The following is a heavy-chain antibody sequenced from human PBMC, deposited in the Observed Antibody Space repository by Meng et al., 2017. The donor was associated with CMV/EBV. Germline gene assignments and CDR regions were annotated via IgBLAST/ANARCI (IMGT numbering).Heavy chain of an antibody. CDR2: IYSGGSR. CDR3: AGSSSSYCYFGMDV. V-gene: IGHV3-53*01. Sequence: GESLKISCAASGFTVSSYYMSWVRQAPGKGLEWVSVIYSGGSRYYADSVKDRFIISRDNSKNTLYLQMNSLRAEDTTAYYCAGSSSSYCYFGMDVWGLGTTVTVSS. CDR1: GFTVSSYY. D-gene: IGHD6-6*01. J-gene: IGHJ6*02.